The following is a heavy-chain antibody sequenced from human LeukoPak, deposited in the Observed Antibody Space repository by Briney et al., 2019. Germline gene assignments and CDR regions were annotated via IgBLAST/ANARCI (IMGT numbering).Heavy chain of an antibody. CDR2: IYHSGST. J-gene: IGHJ3*02. V-gene: IGHV4-4*02. CDR3: ARTHCSGGSCYSFFDAFDI. Sequence: SETLSLTCAVSGGSISSSNWWSWVRQPPGQGLEWIGEIYHSGSTNYNPSLKSRVTISVDKSKNQFSLKLSSVTAADTAVYYCARTHCSGGSCYSFFDAFDIWGQGTMVTVSS. D-gene: IGHD2-15*01. CDR1: GGSISSSNW.